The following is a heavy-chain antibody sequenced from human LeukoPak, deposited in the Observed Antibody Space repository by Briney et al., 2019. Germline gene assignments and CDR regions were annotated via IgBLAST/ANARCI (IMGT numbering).Heavy chain of an antibody. Sequence: GGSLRLSCAASGFTFSSYGMHWVRQAPGKGLEWVAFIRYDGSNKYYADSVKGRFTISRDNAKNSLYLQMNSLRAEDTAVYYCARTKIVVVTSLDYWGQGTLVTASS. CDR2: IRYDGSNK. J-gene: IGHJ4*02. CDR1: GFTFSSYG. CDR3: ARTKIVVVTSLDY. V-gene: IGHV3-30*02. D-gene: IGHD3-22*01.